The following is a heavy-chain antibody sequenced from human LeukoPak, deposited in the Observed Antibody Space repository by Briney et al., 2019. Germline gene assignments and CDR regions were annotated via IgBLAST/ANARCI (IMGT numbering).Heavy chain of an antibody. CDR1: GFTFSSYW. D-gene: IGHD2-15*01. J-gene: IGHJ6*02. CDR3: ARVQAGLLGYYYGMDV. CDR2: IKQDGSEK. V-gene: IGHV3-7*01. Sequence: PGGSLRLSCAASGFTFSSYWMSWVRQAPGKGLEWVANIKQDGSEKYYVDSVKGRFTISRDNAKNSLYLQMNSLRAEDTAVYYCARVQAGLLGYYYGMDVWGQGTTVTVSS.